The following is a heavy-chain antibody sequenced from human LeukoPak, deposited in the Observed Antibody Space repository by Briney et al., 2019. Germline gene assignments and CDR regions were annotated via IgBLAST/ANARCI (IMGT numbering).Heavy chain of an antibody. D-gene: IGHD6-19*01. V-gene: IGHV3-20*04. J-gene: IGHJ6*03. CDR3: AREENSGYYYYYYMDV. CDR2: INWNGGST. Sequence: GGSLRLSCAASGFTFDDYGMSWVRQAPGKGLEWVSGINWNGGSTGYADSVKGRFTISRDNAKNSLYLRMNSLRAEDTALYYCAREENSGYYYYYYMDVWGKGTTVTVSS. CDR1: GFTFDDYG.